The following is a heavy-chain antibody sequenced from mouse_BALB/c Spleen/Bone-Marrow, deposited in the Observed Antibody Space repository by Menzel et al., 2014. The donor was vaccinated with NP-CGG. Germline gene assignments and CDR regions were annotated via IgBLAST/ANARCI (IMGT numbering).Heavy chain of an antibody. CDR3: ARVGAFYGNPFDF. V-gene: IGHV1-9*01. Sequence: VQLVESGAEVMKSGASVKISCRATGYRFSSFWIEWIKQRPGHGLEWIGKILPGSGSTNYNEKFKGKATLSADTSSNTAYMQLSSLASEDSAVYFCARVGAFYGNPFDFWGQGTTLTVSS. CDR2: ILPGSGST. CDR1: GYRFSSFW. J-gene: IGHJ2*01. D-gene: IGHD2-10*01.